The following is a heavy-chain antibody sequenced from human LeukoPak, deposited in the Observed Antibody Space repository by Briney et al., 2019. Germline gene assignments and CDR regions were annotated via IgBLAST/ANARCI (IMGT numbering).Heavy chain of an antibody. D-gene: IGHD5-12*01. J-gene: IGHJ4*02. CDR3: ARLISGN. Sequence: GGSLRLSCAASGFTFSSYGMSWVRQAPGKGLEWVSVISGSGGSTFYADSVKGRFTITRDNSKNTLYLQMNSLRAEDTAVYYCARLISGNWGQGTLVTVSS. V-gene: IGHV3-23*01. CDR1: GFTFSSYG. CDR2: ISGSGGST.